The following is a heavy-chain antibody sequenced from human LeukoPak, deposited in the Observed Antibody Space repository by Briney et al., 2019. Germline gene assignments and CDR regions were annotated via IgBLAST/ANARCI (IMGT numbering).Heavy chain of an antibody. D-gene: IGHD6-13*01. CDR1: GFTFRLFG. CDR2: IRFDGSNT. J-gene: IGHJ4*02. CDR3: AGQQLPGY. Sequence: GGSLRLSCVASGFTFRLFGMHWVRQAPGKGLEWVSFIRFDGSNTYHADSVKGRFTISRDNAKNSLYLQMNSLRAEDTAVYYCAGQQLPGYWGQGTLVTVSS. V-gene: IGHV3-30*02.